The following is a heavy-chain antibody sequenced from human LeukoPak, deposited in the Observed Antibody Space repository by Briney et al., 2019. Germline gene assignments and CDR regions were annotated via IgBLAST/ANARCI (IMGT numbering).Heavy chain of an antibody. CDR1: GGTFSSYA. CDR3: ARDGSGSYSAY. J-gene: IGHJ4*02. V-gene: IGHV1-69*01. Sequence: VAAVKVSCKASGGTFSSYAFSWVRQAPGQGLEWMGGIIPIFGTANYAQKLQGRVTITADESTSTAYMELSSLRSEDTAVYYCARDGSGSYSAYWGQGTLVTVSS. D-gene: IGHD3-10*01. CDR2: IIPIFGTA.